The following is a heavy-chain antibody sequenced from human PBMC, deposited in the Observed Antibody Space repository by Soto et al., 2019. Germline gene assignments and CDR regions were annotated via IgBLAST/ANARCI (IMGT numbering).Heavy chain of an antibody. D-gene: IGHD2-2*01. CDR1: GFSFSSYR. Sequence: EQVVESGGGLVQPGGSLRLGCAASGFSFSSYRMYWVRQAPGKGLMWVSRISHDGSVTNFADSVKGRFLISRDNAANTVSLQMSGLRVDDMGIYYCAREGKRFYALDVWGQGTSVIVSS. J-gene: IGHJ6*02. V-gene: IGHV3-74*01. CDR3: AREGKRFYALDV. CDR2: ISHDGSVT.